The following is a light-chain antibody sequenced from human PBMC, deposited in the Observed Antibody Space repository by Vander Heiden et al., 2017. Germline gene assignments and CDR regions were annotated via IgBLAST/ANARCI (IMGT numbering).Light chain of an antibody. V-gene: IGLV1-47*02. CDR1: SSNIGSNY. J-gene: IGLJ2*01. CDR3: AAWDDSLSVV. CDR2: SNN. Sequence: QSVLTHPPSASGTPGQRVTISCSGSSSNIGSNYVYWYQQLPGTGPKLLIYSNNQRPSGVPDRFSGSKSGTSASLAISGLRSEDEADYYCAAWDDSLSVVFGGGTKLTVL.